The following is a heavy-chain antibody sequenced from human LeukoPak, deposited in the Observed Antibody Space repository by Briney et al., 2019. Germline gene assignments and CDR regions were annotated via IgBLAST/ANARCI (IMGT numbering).Heavy chain of an antibody. Sequence: SETLSLTCAVYGGSSSGYYWSWIRQPPGKGLEWIGEISHSGGTNNPSLKGRVAISLDISKNQFSLSLRSVTAADTAVYYCARRVPRTSKGFFAFDIWGQGTMVIVSS. D-gene: IGHD2-15*01. V-gene: IGHV4-34*01. CDR3: ARRVPRTSKGFFAFDI. CDR1: GGSSSGYY. J-gene: IGHJ3*02. CDR2: ISHSGGT.